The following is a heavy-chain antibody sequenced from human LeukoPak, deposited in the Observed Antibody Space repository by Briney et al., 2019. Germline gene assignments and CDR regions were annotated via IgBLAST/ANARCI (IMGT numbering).Heavy chain of an antibody. CDR3: ARVPYSSSWYLLPAYYYYYYMDV. Sequence: ASVKVSCKASGYTFTSYAMNWVRQAPGQGLEWMGWINTNTGNPTYAQGFTGRFVFSLDTSVSTAYLQISSLKAEDTAVYYCARVPYSSSWYLLPAYYYYYYMDVWGKGTTVTVSS. CDR1: GYTFTSYA. CDR2: INTNTGNP. V-gene: IGHV7-4-1*02. J-gene: IGHJ6*03. D-gene: IGHD6-13*01.